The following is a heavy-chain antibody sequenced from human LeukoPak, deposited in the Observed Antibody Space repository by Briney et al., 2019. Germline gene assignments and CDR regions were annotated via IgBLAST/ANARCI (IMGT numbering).Heavy chain of an antibody. CDR3: ARGSYLSGSSDS. J-gene: IGHJ4*02. CDR2: ISGSGGST. Sequence: GGSLRLSCAASEFTISSYAMTWVRQAPGKGLEWVSTISGSGGSTYYADSVKGRFTISRDNSKNTLYLQMNRLRAEDTAVYYCARGSYLSGSSDSWGQGTLVTVSS. V-gene: IGHV3-23*01. D-gene: IGHD1-26*01. CDR1: EFTISSYA.